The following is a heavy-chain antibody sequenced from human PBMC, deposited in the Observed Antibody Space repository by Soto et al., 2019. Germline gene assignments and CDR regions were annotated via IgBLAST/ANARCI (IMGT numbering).Heavy chain of an antibody. CDR2: ISNDGSSK. J-gene: IGHJ4*02. D-gene: IGHD2-15*01. Sequence: QVQLVESGGGVVQPGRSLRLSCAASGFTFSNYALHWVGQAPGKGLEWVAFISNDGSSKLYADSVKGRFTISRDNSKNTLYLEMNSLRAEDTAIFYCTRAGGGYLDYWGQGTLVTVSS. CDR1: GFTFSNYA. V-gene: IGHV3-30*04. CDR3: TRAGGGYLDY.